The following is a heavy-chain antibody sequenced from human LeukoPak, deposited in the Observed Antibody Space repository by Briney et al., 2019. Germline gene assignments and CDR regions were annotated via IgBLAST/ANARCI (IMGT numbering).Heavy chain of an antibody. Sequence: PSETLSLTCAVYGGSFSGYYWSWIRQPPGKGLEWIGEINHSGSTNYNPSLKSRVTISVDTSKNQFSLKLSSVTAADTAVYYCARVNIAAAGPNKRDLDYWGQGTLVIVSS. J-gene: IGHJ4*02. CDR3: ARVNIAAAGPNKRDLDY. V-gene: IGHV4-34*01. CDR2: INHSGST. D-gene: IGHD6-13*01. CDR1: GGSFSGYY.